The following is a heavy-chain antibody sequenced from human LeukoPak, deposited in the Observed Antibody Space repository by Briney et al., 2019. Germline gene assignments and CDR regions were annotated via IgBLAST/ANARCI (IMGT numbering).Heavy chain of an antibody. CDR1: GFAFSKFA. V-gene: IGHV3-30-3*01. CDR2: TSYDGGSK. CDR3: ARDASQIPYGSWSRRGGLFDH. Sequence: PGRSLRLSCAASGFAFSKFAMHWVRQAPGKGLEWVAVTSYDGGSKYYADSVKGRFLISRQNSNNTLFLQVNSLRPEDTGVYYCARDASQIPYGSWSRRGGLFDHWGQGTLVTVSS. D-gene: IGHD6-13*01. J-gene: IGHJ4*01.